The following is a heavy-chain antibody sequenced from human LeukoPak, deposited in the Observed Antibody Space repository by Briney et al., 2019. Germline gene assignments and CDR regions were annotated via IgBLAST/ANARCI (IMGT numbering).Heavy chain of an antibody. V-gene: IGHV4-59*01. CDR2: IYYSGST. Sequence: PSETLSLTCTVSGGSISSYHWSWIRQPPGKGLEWIGYIYYSGSTNYNPSLKSRVTISVDTSKNQFSLKLSSVTAADTAVYYCARDRDWNYGGFDYWGQGTLVTVP. CDR3: ARDRDWNYGGFDY. J-gene: IGHJ4*02. CDR1: GGSISSYH. D-gene: IGHD1-7*01.